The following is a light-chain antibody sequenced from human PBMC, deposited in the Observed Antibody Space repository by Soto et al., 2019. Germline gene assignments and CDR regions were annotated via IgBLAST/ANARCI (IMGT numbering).Light chain of an antibody. CDR3: QQYGSSPVT. V-gene: IGKV3-20*01. CDR2: GAS. CDR1: QSVSSSY. J-gene: IGKJ2*01. Sequence: EIVLTQSPGTLSLSPGERATLSCRASQSVSSSYLAWYQQKPGQAPRLLIYGASSRATGIPDRFSGSGSGTDFTLTISRLEPEDFAVYYCQQYGSSPVTYGQGTKLEIK.